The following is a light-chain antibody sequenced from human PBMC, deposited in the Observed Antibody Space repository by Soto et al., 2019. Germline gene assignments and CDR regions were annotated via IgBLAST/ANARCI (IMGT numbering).Light chain of an antibody. V-gene: IGKV1-39*01. CDR3: KQYKEWPPFT. Sequence: DIQMSQSPSSLSASVGDRFTITCRASQSITRFLNWYQQKPGKAPKLLIYAASSLQSGVPSRFSGSGSGTDFTLTISSLQSEDFAVYYCKQYKEWPPFTFGQGTRLEIK. CDR1: QSITRF. J-gene: IGKJ5*01. CDR2: AAS.